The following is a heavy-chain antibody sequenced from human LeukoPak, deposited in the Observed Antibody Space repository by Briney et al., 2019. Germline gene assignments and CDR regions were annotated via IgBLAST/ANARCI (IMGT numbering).Heavy chain of an antibody. CDR3: ARGPPRSSGSWTFEY. D-gene: IGHD6-13*01. V-gene: IGHV3-20*04. CDR1: GFTFDGYA. J-gene: IGHJ4*02. Sequence: GGSLRLSCAASGFTFDGYAMTWVRQGPGKGLEWVSGINWNGGSTYYADSVKGRFTISRDDAKNSLYLQMNSLRAEDTALYYCARGPPRSSGSWTFEYWGQGILVTVSS. CDR2: INWNGGST.